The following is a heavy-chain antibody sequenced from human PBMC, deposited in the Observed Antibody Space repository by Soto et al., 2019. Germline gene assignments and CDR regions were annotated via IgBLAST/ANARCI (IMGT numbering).Heavy chain of an antibody. V-gene: IGHV4-39*01. CDR3: ARRGDGYNLPDAFDI. D-gene: IGHD5-12*01. CDR2: IYYSGST. Sequence: QLQLQESGPGLVKPSETLSLTCTVSGGSISSSSYYWGWIRQPPGKGLEWIGIIYYSGSTYYNPSLKSRVTISVDTSKNQFSLKLSSVTAADTAVYYCARRGDGYNLPDAFDIWGQGTMVTVSS. J-gene: IGHJ3*02. CDR1: GGSISSSSYY.